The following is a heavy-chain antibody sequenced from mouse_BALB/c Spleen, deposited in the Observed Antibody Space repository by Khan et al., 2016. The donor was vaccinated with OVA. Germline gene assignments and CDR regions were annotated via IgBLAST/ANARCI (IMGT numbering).Heavy chain of an antibody. CDR1: GFTFTDYY. D-gene: IGHD4-1*02. V-gene: IGHV7-3*02. J-gene: IGHJ2*01. Sequence: EVELVESGGGLVQPGGSLRLSCATSGFTFTDYYMTWVRQPPGEALEWLGFIAKKPDGYRTEYSASVKGRFTISSDTSQNILYLQMTTLRAEDSATYYCARDQVGSYFDCWGQGTTLTVSS. CDR2: IAKKPDGYRT. CDR3: ARDQVGSYFDC.